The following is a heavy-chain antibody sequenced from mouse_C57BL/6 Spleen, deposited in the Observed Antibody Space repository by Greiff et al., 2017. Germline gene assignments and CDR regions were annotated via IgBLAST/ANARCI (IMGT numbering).Heavy chain of an antibody. V-gene: IGHV1-26*01. CDR3: ARRRGLLPYYFDY. D-gene: IGHD2-3*01. CDR2: INPNNGGT. Sequence: EVQLQQSGPELVKPGASVKISCKASGYTFTDYYMNWVKQSHGKSLEWIGDINPNNGGTSYNQKFKGKATLTVDKSSSTAYMELRSLTSEDSAVYYCARRRGLLPYYFDYWGQGTTLTGSS. CDR1: GYTFTDYY. J-gene: IGHJ2*01.